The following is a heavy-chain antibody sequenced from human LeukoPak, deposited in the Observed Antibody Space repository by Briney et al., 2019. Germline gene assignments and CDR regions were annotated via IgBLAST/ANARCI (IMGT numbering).Heavy chain of an antibody. CDR3: ARVAAAAGRLLYYFDY. V-gene: IGHV1-2*02. D-gene: IGHD6-13*01. Sequence: GASVKVSCKASGYTFTGYYMHWVRQAPGQGLEWMGWINPNSGGTNYAQKFQGRVTMTRDTSISTAYMELSRLRSDDTAVYYCARVAAAAGRLLYYFDYWGQGTLVTVSS. CDR1: GYTFTGYY. J-gene: IGHJ4*02. CDR2: INPNSGGT.